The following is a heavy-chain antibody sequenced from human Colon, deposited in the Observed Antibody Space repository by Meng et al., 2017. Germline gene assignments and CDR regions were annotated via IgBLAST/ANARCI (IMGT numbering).Heavy chain of an antibody. CDR2: IYGDGTT. V-gene: IGHV3-66*02. Sequence: GGSLRLSCAVSEFIVSNGYMSWIRQAPGKGLDWVSAIYGDGTTFHADSVKGRFTISRNNSKNTLNLQMNSLRPEDTALYFCVTGGHYYGSWGQGTMVTVSS. D-gene: IGHD3-10*01. J-gene: IGHJ3*01. CDR3: VTGGHYYGS. CDR1: EFIVSNGY.